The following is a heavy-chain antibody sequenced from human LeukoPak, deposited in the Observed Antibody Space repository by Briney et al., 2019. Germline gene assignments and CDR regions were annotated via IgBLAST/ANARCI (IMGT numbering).Heavy chain of an antibody. J-gene: IGHJ2*01. Sequence: ASVKVSCKASGGTFSSYAISWVRQAPGQGLECMGIINPSGGGTSYAQKFQGRVTMTRDTSTSTVYMELSSLRSEDTAVYYCARGHDSSGLNWYFDLWGRGTLVTVSS. CDR2: INPSGGGT. V-gene: IGHV1-46*01. D-gene: IGHD3-22*01. CDR1: GGTFSSYA. CDR3: ARGHDSSGLNWYFDL.